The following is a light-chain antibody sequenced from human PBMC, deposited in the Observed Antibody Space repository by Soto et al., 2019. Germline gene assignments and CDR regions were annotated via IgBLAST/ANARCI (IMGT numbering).Light chain of an antibody. CDR1: QSVSSSY. Sequence: EIVLTQSPGTLSLSPGERATLSCRASQSVSSSYLAWYQQKPGQAPRLLIYGASSRATGIPDRFSGSGSGTDFTLTISRLEPEDFAVYYCQQCSNWPSSITFGHGTRLEIK. J-gene: IGKJ5*01. V-gene: IGKV3D-20*02. CDR2: GAS. CDR3: QQCSNWPSSIT.